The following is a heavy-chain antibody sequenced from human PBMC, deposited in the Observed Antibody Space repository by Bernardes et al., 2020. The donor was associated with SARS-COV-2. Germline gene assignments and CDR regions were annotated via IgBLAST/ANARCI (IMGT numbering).Heavy chain of an antibody. CDR1: GGSISNSNYY. CDR2: IYSSGTT. Sequence: SETLSLTCTVFGGSISNSNYYWGWLLQPPGKGLEWIGSIYSSGTTYYNPSLQRRVTKSLDTSKNQFSLRLTSVTAADTAVYYCAGSSCGRDCYIGGLRSWDYGMDVWGQGTTVTVSS. CDR3: AGSSCGRDCYIGGLRSWDYGMDV. D-gene: IGHD2-21*02. V-gene: IGHV4-39*01. J-gene: IGHJ6*02.